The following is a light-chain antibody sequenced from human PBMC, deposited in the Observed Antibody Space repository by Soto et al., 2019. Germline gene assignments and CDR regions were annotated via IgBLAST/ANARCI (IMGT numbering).Light chain of an antibody. CDR3: GSYAGSSTMV. CDR1: SSDVGSYNL. V-gene: IGLV2-23*01. J-gene: IGLJ3*02. CDR2: EGT. Sequence: QSALTQPASVSGSPGQSITISCTGTSSDVGSYNLVSWYQQHPGKAPKLMIYEGTKRPSGVSNRFSGSKSGNTTSLTISGLQAEDEADYYGGSYAGSSTMVFGGGTKLTVL.